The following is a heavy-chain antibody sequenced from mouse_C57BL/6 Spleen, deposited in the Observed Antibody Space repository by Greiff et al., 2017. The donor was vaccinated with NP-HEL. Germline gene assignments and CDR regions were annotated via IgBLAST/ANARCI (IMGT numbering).Heavy chain of an antibody. D-gene: IGHD2-3*01. V-gene: IGHV1-52*01. CDR1: GYTFTSYW. Sequence: QVQLKQPGTELVKPGASVKLSCKASGYTFTSYWMHWVKQRPIQGLEWIGNIDPSDSETHYNQKFKDKATLTVDKSSSTAYMQLSSLTSEDSAVYYCASVGLLRGYWYFDVWGTGTTVTVSS. CDR3: ASVGLLRGYWYFDV. J-gene: IGHJ1*03. CDR2: IDPSDSET.